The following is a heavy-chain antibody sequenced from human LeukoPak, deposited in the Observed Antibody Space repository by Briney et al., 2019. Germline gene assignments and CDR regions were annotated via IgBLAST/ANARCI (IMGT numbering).Heavy chain of an antibody. CDR1: GYSFTSYW. D-gene: IGHD2-2*01. CDR2: IYPGDSDT. J-gene: IGHJ4*02. V-gene: IGHV5-51*01. Sequence: GESLKISCKGSGYSFTSYWIGWVRQMPGKGLEWVGIIYPGDSDTRYSPSFQGQVTISADKSISTAYLQWSSLKASDTAMYYCARQVDYCTSTGCHYYFDYWGQGTLVTVSS. CDR3: ARQVDYCTSTGCHYYFDY.